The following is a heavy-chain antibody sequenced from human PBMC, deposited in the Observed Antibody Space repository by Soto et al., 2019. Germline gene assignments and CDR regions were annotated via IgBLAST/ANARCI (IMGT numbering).Heavy chain of an antibody. Sequence: SVKVSCKASGGTFSSYTISWVRQAPGQGLEWMGRIIPILGIANYAQKFQGRVTITADKSTSTAYMELSSLRSEDTAVYYCARDFDDILTGRTYYFDYWGQGTLVTVSS. J-gene: IGHJ4*02. CDR3: ARDFDDILTGRTYYFDY. CDR1: GGTFSSYT. CDR2: IIPILGIA. V-gene: IGHV1-69*04. D-gene: IGHD3-9*01.